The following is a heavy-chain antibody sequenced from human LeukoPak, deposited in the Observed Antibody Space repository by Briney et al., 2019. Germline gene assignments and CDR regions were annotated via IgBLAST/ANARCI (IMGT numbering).Heavy chain of an antibody. Sequence: PGGSLRLSCAASGFTLSSYAMSWVRQAPGKGLEWVSAISGSGGSTYYADSVKGRFTISRDNSKNTLYLQMNSLRAEDTAVYYCAKTPSYSGSYLFDYWGQGTLVTVSS. CDR1: GFTLSSYA. CDR2: ISGSGGST. V-gene: IGHV3-23*01. D-gene: IGHD1-26*01. J-gene: IGHJ4*02. CDR3: AKTPSYSGSYLFDY.